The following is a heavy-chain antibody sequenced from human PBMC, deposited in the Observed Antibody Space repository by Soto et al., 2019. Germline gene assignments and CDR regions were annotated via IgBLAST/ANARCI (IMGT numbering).Heavy chain of an antibody. J-gene: IGHJ4*02. Sequence: SQTLSLTCTVSGASISSSDYYWGWIRQPPGKGLEWITSLYYTGMTYYNPSLQSRVTISVDRSKNQLSLKLNSVTAADRAVYYCATSGGGWYLYWGQGTLVTVSS. D-gene: IGHD6-19*01. CDR1: GASISSSDYY. CDR3: ATSGGGWYLY. V-gene: IGHV4-39*01. CDR2: LYYTGMT.